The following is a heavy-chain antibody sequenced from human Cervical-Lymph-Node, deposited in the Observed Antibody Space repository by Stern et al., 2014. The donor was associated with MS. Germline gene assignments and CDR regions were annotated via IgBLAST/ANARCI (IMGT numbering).Heavy chain of an antibody. V-gene: IGHV7-4-1*02. CDR3: TGVWSHYGGYGMDV. CDR1: GYTFTTFP. J-gene: IGHJ6*02. D-gene: IGHD4-23*01. Sequence: QVQLVEAGSELKKPGASEKGSCKASGYTFTTFPMNWVRQAPGQGLEWMGWNNANAGNPAYAQDDTGRFVCSLGTSVSTAYLQSSRLKAEDTAVYYCTGVWSHYGGYGMDVWGQGTTVTVSS. CDR2: NNANAGNP.